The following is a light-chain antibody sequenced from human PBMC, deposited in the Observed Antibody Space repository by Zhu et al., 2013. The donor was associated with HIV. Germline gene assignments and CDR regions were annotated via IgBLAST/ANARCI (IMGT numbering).Light chain of an antibody. CDR1: QSVSSSY. CDR2: GAS. Sequence: EIVLTQSPGTLSVSPGERATLSCRASQSVSSSYLAWYQQKPGQAPRLLIYGASSRATGIPDRFSGSGSGTDFTLIISRLEPEDFAVYYCQQYGSSPTFGGGTKVEIK. CDR3: QQYGSSPT. J-gene: IGKJ4*01. V-gene: IGKV3-20*01.